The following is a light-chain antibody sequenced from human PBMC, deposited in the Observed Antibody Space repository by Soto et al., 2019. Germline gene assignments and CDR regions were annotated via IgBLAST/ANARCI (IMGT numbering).Light chain of an antibody. CDR3: HQYYTWPRT. Sequence: EIVMTQSPVTLSASPGERATLSCRASQTVTTDLAWYQQKPGQAPRLVIHGASTRATDFPARFSGSGSGTEFTLTISSLQSEDIAVYYCHQYYTWPRTFGQGTKVEIK. J-gene: IGKJ1*01. CDR1: QTVTTD. V-gene: IGKV3-15*01. CDR2: GAS.